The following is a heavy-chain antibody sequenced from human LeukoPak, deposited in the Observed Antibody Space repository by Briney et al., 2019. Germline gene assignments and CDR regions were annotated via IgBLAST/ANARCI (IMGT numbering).Heavy chain of an antibody. CDR2: ISSSGSTI. Sequence: GGSLRLSCAASGFTFSSYEMNWVREAPGRGLEWVSYISSSGSTIYYADSVKGRFTISRDNAKNSLYLQMNSLRAEDTAVYYCAELGITMIGGVWGKGTTVTISS. CDR3: AELGITMIGGV. CDR1: GFTFSSYE. D-gene: IGHD3-10*02. J-gene: IGHJ6*04. V-gene: IGHV3-48*03.